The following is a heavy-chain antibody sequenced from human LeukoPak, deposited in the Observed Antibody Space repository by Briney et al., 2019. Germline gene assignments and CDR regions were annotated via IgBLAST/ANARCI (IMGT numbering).Heavy chain of an antibody. CDR2: ISYDGSNK. CDR1: GFTFSSYG. J-gene: IGHJ4*02. V-gene: IGHV3-30*18. Sequence: GGSLRLSCAATGFTFSSYGTHWVRQAPGKGLEWVAVISYDGSNKYYADSVKGRFTISRDNSKNTLYLQMNSLRAEGTAVYYCAKDSSDPYSSGPDLFDYWGQGTLVTVSS. D-gene: IGHD6-19*01. CDR3: AKDSSDPYSSGPDLFDY.